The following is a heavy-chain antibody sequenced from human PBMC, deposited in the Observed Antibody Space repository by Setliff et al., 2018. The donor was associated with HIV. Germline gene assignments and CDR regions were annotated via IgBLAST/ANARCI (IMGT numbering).Heavy chain of an antibody. CDR3: ARVGDVSADFDS. D-gene: IGHD3-16*01. J-gene: IGHJ5*01. Sequence: SETLSLTCTVSGGSIRTGTYYWGWIRQPPGKGLEWIGSIYYDGRTFYKPSLESRLTISVDTSKNQFSLRLNSVTAADTAVYFCARVGDVSADFDSWGQGTLVTVSS. V-gene: IGHV4-39*07. CDR1: GGSIRTGTYY. CDR2: IYYDGRT.